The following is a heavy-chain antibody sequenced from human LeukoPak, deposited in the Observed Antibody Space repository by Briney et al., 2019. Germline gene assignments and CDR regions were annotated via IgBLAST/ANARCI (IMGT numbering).Heavy chain of an antibody. Sequence: GGSLRLSCAAPGFTFSSYGMHWVRQAPGKGLEWVAVISYDGSNKYYADSVKGRFTISRDNSKNTLYLQMNSLRAEDTAVYYCAKDLGNYWGEGTLVTVSS. D-gene: IGHD3-16*01. J-gene: IGHJ4*02. CDR3: AKDLGNY. CDR2: ISYDGSNK. CDR1: GFTFSSYG. V-gene: IGHV3-30*18.